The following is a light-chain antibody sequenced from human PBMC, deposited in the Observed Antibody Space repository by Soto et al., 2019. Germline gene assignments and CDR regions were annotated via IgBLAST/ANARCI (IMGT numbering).Light chain of an antibody. V-gene: IGKV3-20*01. CDR1: QSVSSSY. CDR2: GAF. CDR3: QKYVSLPIN. Sequence: EIVLTQSPVTLSLSPGEIATLSCSASQSVSSSYLAWYQQRPGQAPRLLIYGAFSRATGIPDRFSGSGSGTDFTLTINRVAPEDFAVYYCQKYVSLPINFGQGTRLEIK. J-gene: IGKJ5*01.